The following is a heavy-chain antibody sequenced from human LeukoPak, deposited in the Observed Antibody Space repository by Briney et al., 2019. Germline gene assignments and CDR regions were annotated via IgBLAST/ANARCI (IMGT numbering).Heavy chain of an antibody. J-gene: IGHJ4*02. CDR2: ISDNGGST. Sequence: PGGSLRLSCSASGFILRSHAMHWVRQAPGKGLEYVSRISDNGGSTYYADSVKGRFTISRDNSKNTLYLQMNSLRADDTAVYYCAKDRIYADGLWDFDYWGQGTLVTVSS. V-gene: IGHV3-64*04. D-gene: IGHD3-10*01. CDR3: AKDRIYADGLWDFDY. CDR1: GFILRSHA.